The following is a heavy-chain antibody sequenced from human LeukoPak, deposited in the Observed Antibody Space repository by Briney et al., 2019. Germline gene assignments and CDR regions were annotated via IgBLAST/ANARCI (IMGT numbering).Heavy chain of an antibody. D-gene: IGHD4-17*01. CDR2: ISAYNGNT. CDR3: ARSTGYYFDY. Sequence: ASVKVSCKASGYTFTSYGISWVRQAPGQGLEWMGWISAYNGNTNYAQKLQGRVTVTRDMSTSTVYMELSSLRSEDTAVYYCARSTGYYFDYWGQGTLVTVSS. J-gene: IGHJ4*02. CDR1: GYTFTSYG. V-gene: IGHV1-18*01.